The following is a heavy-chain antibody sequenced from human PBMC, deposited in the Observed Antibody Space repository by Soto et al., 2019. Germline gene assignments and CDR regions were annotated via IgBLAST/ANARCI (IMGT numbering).Heavy chain of an antibody. V-gene: IGHV4-39*01. D-gene: IGHD3-9*01. CDR1: GGSVSSSSYY. J-gene: IGHJ4*02. CDR3: GRLEGLATISYYFDY. CDR2: VYYSGST. Sequence: LSETLSLTCTVFGGSVSSSSYYWGLVRQPPGKGLEWIGSVYYSGSTYYNPSLEGRVTISVDKSKNQFSLKLMSLSAADTAVYYCGRLEGLATISYYFDYWGQGALVTVSS.